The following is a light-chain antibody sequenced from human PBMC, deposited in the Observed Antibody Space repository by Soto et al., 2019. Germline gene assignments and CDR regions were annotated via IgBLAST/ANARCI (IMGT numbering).Light chain of an antibody. CDR1: QRISYW. CDR2: DAS. V-gene: IGKV1-5*01. Sequence: DIQMTQSPSTLSGSVGDRFTITCRASQRISYWLAWYQQKPGKAPKLLIYDASSLESGVPSRFSGSASGTDFTLTISSLQPDDFASYYCQQYKSYWTFGQGTKVDIK. CDR3: QQYKSYWT. J-gene: IGKJ1*01.